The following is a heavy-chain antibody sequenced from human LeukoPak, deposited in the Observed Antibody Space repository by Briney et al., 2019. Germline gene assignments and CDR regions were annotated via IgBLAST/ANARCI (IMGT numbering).Heavy chain of an antibody. J-gene: IGHJ5*02. Sequence: SETLSLTCTVSGGSISSSSYYWGWIRQPPGKGLEWIGYIYYSGSTNYNPSLKSRVTISVDTSKNQFSLKLSSVTAADTAVYYCARIIGGIEDPWGQGTLVTVSS. CDR1: GGSISSSSYY. D-gene: IGHD6-13*01. CDR2: IYYSGST. V-gene: IGHV4-61*05. CDR3: ARIIGGIEDP.